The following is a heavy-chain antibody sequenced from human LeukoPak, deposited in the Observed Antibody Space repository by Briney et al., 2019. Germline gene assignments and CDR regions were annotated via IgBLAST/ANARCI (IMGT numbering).Heavy chain of an antibody. V-gene: IGHV3-30*02. CDR1: GFTFSSYG. Sequence: GGSLRLSCAASGFTFSSYGMHWVRQAPGTGLEWVAFIRYDGSNKYYADSVKGRFTISRDNSKNTLYLQMNSLRAEDTAVYYCAKVGEMATTSPVIYYFDYWGQGTLVTVSS. CDR2: IRYDGSNK. CDR3: AKVGEMATTSPVIYYFDY. D-gene: IGHD5-24*01. J-gene: IGHJ4*02.